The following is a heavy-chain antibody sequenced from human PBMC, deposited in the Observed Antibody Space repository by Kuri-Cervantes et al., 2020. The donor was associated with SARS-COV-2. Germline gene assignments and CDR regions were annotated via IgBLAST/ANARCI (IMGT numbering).Heavy chain of an antibody. CDR2: INTTTGDP. V-gene: IGHV7-4-1*02. Sequence: ASVKVSCKASGYTFTTYVMNWVRQAPGQGLEWMGCINTTTGDPAYAQGFTGRFVFSLDTSVSTAYLQISSLKAEDTAVYYCARGPWEQQLVPFDYWGQGTLVTVSS. CDR3: ARGPWEQQLVPFDY. J-gene: IGHJ4*02. CDR1: GYTFTTYV. D-gene: IGHD6-13*01.